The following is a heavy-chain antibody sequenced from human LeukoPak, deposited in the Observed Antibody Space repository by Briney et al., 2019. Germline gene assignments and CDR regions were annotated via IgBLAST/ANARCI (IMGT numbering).Heavy chain of an antibody. CDR2: INSSSSTI. CDR1: GFTFSSYS. CDR3: ARGSNFRIAVAGTFDY. V-gene: IGHV3-48*04. Sequence: PGGSLRLSCAASGFTFSSYSMIWVRQAPGKGLEWVSYINSSSSTIYYADSVKGGFTISRDNAKNTLYLQMNSLRAEDTAVYYCARGSNFRIAVAGTFDYWGQGTLVTVSS. D-gene: IGHD6-19*01. J-gene: IGHJ4*02.